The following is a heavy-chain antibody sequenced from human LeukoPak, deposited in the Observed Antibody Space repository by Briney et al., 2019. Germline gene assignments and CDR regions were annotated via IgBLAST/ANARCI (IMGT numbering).Heavy chain of an antibody. CDR3: ARDRPLDCTTRACKLPNWFDP. D-gene: IGHD2-8*01. J-gene: IGHJ5*02. V-gene: IGHV3-11*04. Sequence: GGSLRLSCAASGFTFSDYYMSWIRQAPGKGLEWVSYISSSGSTIYYADSVKGRFTISRDNAKNSLYLQMNSLRAEDTAVYYCARDRPLDCTTRACKLPNWFDPWGQGTLVTVSS. CDR2: ISSSGSTI. CDR1: GFTFSDYY.